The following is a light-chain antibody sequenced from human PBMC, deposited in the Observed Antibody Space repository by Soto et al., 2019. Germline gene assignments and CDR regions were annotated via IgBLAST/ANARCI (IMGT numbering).Light chain of an antibody. J-gene: IGKJ1*01. Sequence: IAWRKTPRTRSLSTGERATLSCRASQTVLNNYLTWYQQKPGQAPRRLIFGASIRATGIPDRFSGSGSGTDFTLTISRLEPEDFAVYYCQQYGSSPTTFGQGTKVDIK. CDR3: QQYGSSPTT. V-gene: IGKV3-20*01. CDR1: QTVLNNY. CDR2: GAS.